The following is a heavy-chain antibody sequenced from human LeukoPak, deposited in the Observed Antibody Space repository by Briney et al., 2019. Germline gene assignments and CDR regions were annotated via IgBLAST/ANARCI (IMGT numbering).Heavy chain of an antibody. J-gene: IGHJ4*02. CDR3: ARESPSYCSGTSCYIGGFDY. Sequence: SQTLSLTCTVSGGSISSGGYYWSWIRQHPGKGLEWIGYIYYSGSTYYNPSLKSRVTISVDTSKNQFSLKLSSVTAADTAVYYCARESPSYCSGTSCYIGGFDYWGQGTLVTVSS. CDR2: IYYSGST. CDR1: GGSISSGGYY. D-gene: IGHD2-2*02. V-gene: IGHV4-31*03.